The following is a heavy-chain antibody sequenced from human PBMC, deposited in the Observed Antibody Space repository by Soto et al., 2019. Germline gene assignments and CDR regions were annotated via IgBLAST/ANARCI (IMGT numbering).Heavy chain of an antibody. J-gene: IGHJ4*02. Sequence: GGSLRLSCAASGFTFSSYAMSWVRQAPGKGLEWVSAISGSGGTAYYADSVKGRFTISRDNSKNTLYLQMNSLRAEDTAVYYCAKDGYCTNGVCYFDYWGQGTLVTVSS. D-gene: IGHD2-8*01. V-gene: IGHV3-23*01. CDR2: ISGSGGTA. CDR3: AKDGYCTNGVCYFDY. CDR1: GFTFSSYA.